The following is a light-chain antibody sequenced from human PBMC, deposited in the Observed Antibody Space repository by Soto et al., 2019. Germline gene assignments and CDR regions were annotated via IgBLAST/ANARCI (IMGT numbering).Light chain of an antibody. CDR2: DAS. V-gene: IGKV3-11*01. J-gene: IGKJ1*01. CDR3: QQRSNWPRT. CDR1: QSVSSY. Sequence: EIVLTQSPATLSLSPGERATLSCRASQSVSSYLAWYQQKPDQAPRLLIYDASNRATGIPARFSGSGSGTDFTLTISSLEPEDFAGYYCQQRSNWPRTFVQGTKVEIK.